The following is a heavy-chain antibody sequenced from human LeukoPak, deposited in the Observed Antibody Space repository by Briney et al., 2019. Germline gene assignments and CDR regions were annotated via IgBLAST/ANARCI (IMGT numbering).Heavy chain of an antibody. J-gene: IGHJ4*02. CDR1: GGSISSGSYY. CDR3: ARDYGQIDY. Sequence: SETLSLTCTVSGGSISSGSYYWSWIRQPAGKGLEWIGRIYTSGSTNYNPSLKSRVTISVDRSKNQFSLKLSSVTAADTAVYYCARDYGQIDYWGQGTLVTVSS. D-gene: IGHD3-10*01. CDR2: IYTSGST. V-gene: IGHV4-61*02.